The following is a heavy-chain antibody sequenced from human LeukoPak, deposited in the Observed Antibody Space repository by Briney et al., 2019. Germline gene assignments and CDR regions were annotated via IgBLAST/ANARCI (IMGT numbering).Heavy chain of an antibody. CDR1: GGTFSSYA. J-gene: IGHJ6*03. CDR2: IIPIFGTA. V-gene: IGHV1-69*13. D-gene: IGHD1-20*01. CDR3: ARAYGGITGTKLAMDV. Sequence: EASVKVSCKASGGTFSSYAISWVRQAPGQGLEWMGGIIPIFGTANYAQKFQGRVTITADESTSTAYMELSSLRSEDTAVYYCARAYGGITGTKLAMDVWGKGTTVTVSS.